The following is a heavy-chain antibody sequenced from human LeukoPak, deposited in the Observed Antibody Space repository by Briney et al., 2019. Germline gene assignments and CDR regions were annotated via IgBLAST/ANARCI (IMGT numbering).Heavy chain of an antibody. CDR1: GGSFSGYC. Sequence: SETLSLTCAVYGGSFSGYCWSWIRQPPGKGLEWIGEINHSGSTNYNPSLKSQVSISVDTSKNQFSLKLSSVTAADTAVYYCASVHYDSSGYPDYWGQGTLVTVSS. J-gene: IGHJ4*02. D-gene: IGHD3-22*01. CDR3: ASVHYDSSGYPDY. CDR2: INHSGST. V-gene: IGHV4-34*01.